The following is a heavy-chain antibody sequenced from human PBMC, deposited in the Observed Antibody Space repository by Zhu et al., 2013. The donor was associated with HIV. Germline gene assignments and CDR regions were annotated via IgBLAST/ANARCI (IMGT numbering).Heavy chain of an antibody. CDR1: GYTFTSYG. Sequence: QVQLVQSGAEVRSLGSVKVSCKASGYTFTSYGISWVRQAPGQGLEWMGWISAYNGNTNYAQKLQGRVTMTTDTSTSTAYMELRSLRSDDTAVYYCARFGAAAGPTYFDYWGQGTLVTVSS. CDR3: ARFGAAAGPTYFDY. J-gene: IGHJ4*02. D-gene: IGHD6-13*01. CDR2: ISAYNGNT. V-gene: IGHV1-18*01.